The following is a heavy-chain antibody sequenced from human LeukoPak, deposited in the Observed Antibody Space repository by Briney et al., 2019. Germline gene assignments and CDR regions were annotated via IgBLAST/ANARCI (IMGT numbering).Heavy chain of an antibody. CDR2: INHSGST. D-gene: IGHD3/OR15-3a*01. J-gene: IGHJ4*02. V-gene: IGHV4-34*01. CDR3: ARVPGWTNGYFDY. CDR1: GGSFSGYY. Sequence: SSETLSLTCAVYGGSFSGYYWSWIRQPPGKGPEWIGEINHSGSTNYNPSLKSRVTISVDKSKNQFSLKLSSVTAADTAVYYCARVPGWTNGYFDYWGQGTLVTVSS.